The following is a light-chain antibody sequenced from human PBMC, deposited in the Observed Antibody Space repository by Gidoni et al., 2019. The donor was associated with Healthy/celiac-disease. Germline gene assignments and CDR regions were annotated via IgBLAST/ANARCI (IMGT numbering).Light chain of an antibody. J-gene: IGKJ1*01. CDR3: QQYDNLPRT. CDR2: DAS. Sequence: DIQMNQSPSSLSASVGDRVTITCQASQDISNYLNWYQQKPGKAPKLLIYDASNLETGVPSRFSGSGSGTDFTFTISSLQPEDIATYYCQQYDNLPRTFXQXTKVEIK. CDR1: QDISNY. V-gene: IGKV1-33*01.